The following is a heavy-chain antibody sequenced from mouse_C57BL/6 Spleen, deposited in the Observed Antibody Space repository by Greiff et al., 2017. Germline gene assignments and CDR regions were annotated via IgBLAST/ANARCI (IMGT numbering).Heavy chain of an antibody. V-gene: IGHV1-78*01. D-gene: IGHD1-1*01. CDR1: GYTFTDHT. J-gene: IGHJ2*01. CDR3: ASPLYYYGSSYDYFDY. Sequence: VKLQESDAELVKPGASVKISCKVSGYTFTDHTIHWMKQRPEQGLEWIGYIYPRDGSTKYNEKFKGKATLTADKSSSTAYMQLNSLTSEDSAVYFCASPLYYYGSSYDYFDYWGQGTTLTVSS. CDR2: IYPRDGST.